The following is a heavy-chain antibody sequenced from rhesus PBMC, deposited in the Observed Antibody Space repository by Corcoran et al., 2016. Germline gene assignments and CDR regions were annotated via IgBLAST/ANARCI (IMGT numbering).Heavy chain of an antibody. CDR1: GFTFGSYA. CDR3: ASGLVRYCTGSGCYAIDY. D-gene: IGHD2-21*01. Sequence: QVQLVQSGAEVKKPGASVKVSCKASGFTFGSYAINWVRQAPGQGLEWMGVIMPLVGITNYAEKFQGRVTITADTSTSTAYMELSSLRSEDTAVYYCASGLVRYCTGSGCYAIDYWGQGVLVTVSS. V-gene: IGHV1-198*02. CDR2: IMPLVGIT. J-gene: IGHJ4*01.